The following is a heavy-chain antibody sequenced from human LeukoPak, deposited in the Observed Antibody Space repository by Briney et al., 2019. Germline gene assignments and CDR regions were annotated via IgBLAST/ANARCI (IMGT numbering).Heavy chain of an antibody. CDR2: ISFDGSVK. CDR3: ARDQPGTYTLSST. Sequence: GRSLRLSCAASGFTFSNYAMHWVRQAPGKGLEGVAFISFDGSVKYYADSVKGRFTISRDNSKNTLYLQMNSLRAEDTAVYYCARDQPGTYTLSSTWGQGTLVTVSS. CDR1: GFTFSNYA. J-gene: IGHJ5*02. V-gene: IGHV3-30-3*01. D-gene: IGHD6-19*01.